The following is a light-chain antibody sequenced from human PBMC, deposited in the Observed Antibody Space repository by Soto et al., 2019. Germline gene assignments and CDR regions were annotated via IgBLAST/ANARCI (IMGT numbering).Light chain of an antibody. V-gene: IGKV1-27*01. J-gene: IGKJ3*01. CDR3: QQYNNAPHT. CDR1: QGISKY. CDR2: AAS. Sequence: DIQMTQSPSSLSASVGDRVTITCRASQGISKYLAWYQQKPGKVPKLLIYAASTLQSGVASRFSGSGSGTDFTLTISSLQPEDVATYYCQQYNNAPHTFGPGTKVDIK.